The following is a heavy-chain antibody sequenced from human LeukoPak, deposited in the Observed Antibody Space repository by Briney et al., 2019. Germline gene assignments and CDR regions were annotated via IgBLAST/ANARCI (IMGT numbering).Heavy chain of an antibody. CDR1: GFTFDDYG. Sequence: GGSLRLSCAASGFTFDDYGMSWVRQAPGKGLEWVSGINWNDGSTGYADSVKGRFTISRDNAKNSLYLQMNSLRAEDTALYYCASDSWGYSYAGSNWGQGTLVTVSS. V-gene: IGHV3-20*04. J-gene: IGHJ4*02. CDR2: INWNDGST. D-gene: IGHD5-18*01. CDR3: ASDSWGYSYAGSN.